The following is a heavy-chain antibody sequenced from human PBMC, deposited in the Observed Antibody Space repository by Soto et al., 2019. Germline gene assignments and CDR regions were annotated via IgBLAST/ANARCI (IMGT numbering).Heavy chain of an antibody. J-gene: IGHJ4*02. CDR1: GYTFTSYG. CDR2: ISAYNGNT. Sequence: QVQLVQSGAEVKKPGASVKVSCKASGYTFTSYGISWVRQAPGQGLEWMGWISAYNGNTNYAQKLQGRVTMTTDTSTSTAYMELRSLRFDATAVYYCARVYRITMVRGELSEYWGQGTLVTVSS. V-gene: IGHV1-18*01. CDR3: ARVYRITMVRGELSEY. D-gene: IGHD3-10*01.